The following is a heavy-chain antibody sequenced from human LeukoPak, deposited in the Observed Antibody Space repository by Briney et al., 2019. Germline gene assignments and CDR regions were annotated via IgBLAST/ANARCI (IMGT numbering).Heavy chain of an antibody. J-gene: IGHJ5*02. CDR3: ARESSGSKNWFDP. CDR2: IYTSGST. CDR1: GYSISSGYY. D-gene: IGHD6-19*01. Sequence: SETLSLTCTVSGYSISSGYYWGWIRQPPGKGLEWIGRIYTSGSTNYNPSLKSRVTMSVDTSKNQFSLKLSSVTAADTAVYYCARESSGSKNWFDPWGQGTLVTVSS. V-gene: IGHV4-38-2*02.